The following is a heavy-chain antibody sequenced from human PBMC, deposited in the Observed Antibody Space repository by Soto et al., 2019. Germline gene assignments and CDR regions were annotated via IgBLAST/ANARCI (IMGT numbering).Heavy chain of an antibody. CDR1: GDSVSSNTAS. CDR2: TYFRSKWYN. D-gene: IGHD5-12*01. CDR3: AKEDNLGPKTGYAFDP. J-gene: IGHJ5*02. Sequence: PSQTLSLTCAISGDSVSSNTASWNWIRQSPSRGLGWLGRTYFRSKWYNDYAVSVKSRIIINPDTSNNQFSLQLNSVTPEDTAVYFCAKEDNLGPKTGYAFDPWGQGIMVTVSS. V-gene: IGHV6-1*01.